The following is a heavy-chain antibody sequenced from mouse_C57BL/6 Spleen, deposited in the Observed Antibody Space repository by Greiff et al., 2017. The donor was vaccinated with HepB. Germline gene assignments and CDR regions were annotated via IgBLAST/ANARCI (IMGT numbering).Heavy chain of an antibody. CDR3: ARSDYDYDGYYFDY. V-gene: IGHV1-81*01. Sequence: QVQLQQSGAELARPGASVKLSCKASGYTFTSYGISWVKQRTGQGLEWIGEIYPRSGNTYYNEKFKGKATLTADKSSSTAYMELRSLTSEYSAVYFCARSDYDYDGYYFDYWGQGTTLTVSS. J-gene: IGHJ2*01. CDR2: IYPRSGNT. CDR1: GYTFTSYG. D-gene: IGHD2-4*01.